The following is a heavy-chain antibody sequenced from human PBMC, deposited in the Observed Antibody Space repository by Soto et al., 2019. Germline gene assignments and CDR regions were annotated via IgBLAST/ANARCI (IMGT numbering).Heavy chain of an antibody. Sequence: GGSLRLSCAASGFTFSSYWMSWVRQAPGKGLEWVANIKQDGSEKYYVDSVKGRFTISRDNAKNSLYLQMNSLRAEDTAVYYCARGSSGWYWEVYADYWGQGTQVTVSS. CDR2: IKQDGSEK. J-gene: IGHJ4*02. D-gene: IGHD6-19*01. V-gene: IGHV3-7*01. CDR1: GFTFSSYW. CDR3: ARGSSGWYWEVYADY.